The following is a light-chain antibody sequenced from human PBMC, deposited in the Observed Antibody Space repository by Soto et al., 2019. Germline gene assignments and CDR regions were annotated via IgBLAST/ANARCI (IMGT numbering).Light chain of an antibody. Sequence: EIVMTQSTATLSVSPGERALLSCRASQSVSSNLGWYQQKPGQAPRLLIYRASTRATGIPARFSVSGSGTEFTLTISSLQSVDSAVYYCEQYNHLSSITFGQGTRLEIK. CDR3: EQYNHLSSIT. CDR2: RAS. J-gene: IGKJ5*01. CDR1: QSVSSN. V-gene: IGKV3-15*01.